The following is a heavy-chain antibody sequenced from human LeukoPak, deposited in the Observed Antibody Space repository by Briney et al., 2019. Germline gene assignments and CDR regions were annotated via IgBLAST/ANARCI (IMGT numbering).Heavy chain of an antibody. CDR1: GGSISSGGYY. V-gene: IGHV4-31*03. CDR3: ARDRGVVAADYYYALDV. D-gene: IGHD2-15*01. J-gene: IGHJ6*02. CDR2: IHYSGST. Sequence: SQTLSLTCTVSGGSISSGGYYWSWIRQHPGKGLEWIGYIHYSGSTSYNPSLKSRVTISADTSGNHFSLRLGSVTAADTAVYYCARDRGVVAADYYYALDVWGQGTTVTVSS.